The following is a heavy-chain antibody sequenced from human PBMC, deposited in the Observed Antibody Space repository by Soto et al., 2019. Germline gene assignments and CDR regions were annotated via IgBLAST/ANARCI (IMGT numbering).Heavy chain of an antibody. J-gene: IGHJ6*02. Sequence: SGISWNSGSIGYADSVKGRFTISRDNARNSLYLQMNSLRAEDTAVYYCARVGSFFSRGRIRGDHYGLDVWGRGATVTVSS. CDR2: ISWNSGSI. CDR3: ARVGSFFSRGRIRGDHYGLDV. V-gene: IGHV3-9*01. D-gene: IGHD3-10*01.